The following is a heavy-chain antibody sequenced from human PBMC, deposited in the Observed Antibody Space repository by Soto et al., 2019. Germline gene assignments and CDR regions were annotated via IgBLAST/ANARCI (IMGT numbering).Heavy chain of an antibody. CDR2: IYYSGNT. CDR3: ARGYCSSTSCYEFDY. Sequence: SETLSLTCTVSSVSISSYYWNWIRQPPGKGLEWIGSIYYSGNTNYSPSLKSRVTISVDTSKKQFSLKLTSVTAADTAMYYCARGYCSSTSCYEFDYWGQGTLVTSPQ. D-gene: IGHD2-2*01. J-gene: IGHJ4*02. CDR1: SVSISSYY. V-gene: IGHV4-59*01.